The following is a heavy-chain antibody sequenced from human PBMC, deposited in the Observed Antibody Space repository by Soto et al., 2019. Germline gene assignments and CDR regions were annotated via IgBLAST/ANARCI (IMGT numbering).Heavy chain of an antibody. D-gene: IGHD3-10*01. V-gene: IGHV3-23*01. CDR1: GFTFSSYA. J-gene: IGHJ5*02. CDR2: ISGSGGST. Sequence: PGGSLRLSCAASGFTFSSYAMSWVRQAPGKGLEWVSAISGSGGSTYYADSVKGRFTISRDNSKNTLYLQMNSLRAEDTAVYYCAKNVAPLLWFGEFYNWFDPWGQGTLVTVSS. CDR3: AKNVAPLLWFGEFYNWFDP.